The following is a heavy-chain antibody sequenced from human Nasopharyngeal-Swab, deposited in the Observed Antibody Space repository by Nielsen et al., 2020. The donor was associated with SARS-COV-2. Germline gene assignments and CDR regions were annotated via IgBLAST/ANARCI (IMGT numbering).Heavy chain of an antibody. CDR2: RRYDGSNK. CDR1: GCTFSSDG. Sequence: GESLKISCAASGCTFSSDGMHWDRKAPGKGLEWVSVRRYDGSNKNYADSVKGRFTISRDNSKNTLYLQMNSLRAEDTAVYYCAKNTQSRFSGYFDVWGQGTTVTVSS. J-gene: IGHJ6*02. D-gene: IGHD3-3*01. CDR3: AKNTQSRFSGYFDV. V-gene: IGHV3-30*02.